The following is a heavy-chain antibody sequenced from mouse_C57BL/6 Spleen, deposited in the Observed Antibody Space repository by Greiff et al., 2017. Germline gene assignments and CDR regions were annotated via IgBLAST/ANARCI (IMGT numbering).Heavy chain of an antibody. J-gene: IGHJ4*01. V-gene: IGHV6-3*01. D-gene: IGHD1-1*01. CDR1: GFTFSNYW. CDR3: TGSTESYYAMDY. CDR2: IRLKSDNYAT. Sequence: EVQLVESGGGLVQPGGSMKLSCVASGFTFSNYWMNWVRQPPEKGLEWVAQIRLKSDNYATHYAESVKGRFTISRDDSKSSVYLQMNNLRAEDTGIYYCTGSTESYYAMDYWGQGTSVTVSS.